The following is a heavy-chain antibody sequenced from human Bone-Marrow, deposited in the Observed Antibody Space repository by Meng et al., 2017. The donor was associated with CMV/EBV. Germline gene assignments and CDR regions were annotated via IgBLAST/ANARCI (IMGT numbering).Heavy chain of an antibody. J-gene: IGHJ3*02. CDR2: IYSGGST. CDR1: GFTVSSNY. CDR3: ARVYLVFAFDI. D-gene: IGHD3-10*01. V-gene: IGHV3-53*01. Sequence: GGSLRLSCAASGFTVSSNYMSWVRQAPGKGLEWVSVIYSGGSTYYADSVKGRFTISRDNSKNTLYLQMNSLRAEDTAVYYCARVYLVFAFDIWGQGTIVTVS.